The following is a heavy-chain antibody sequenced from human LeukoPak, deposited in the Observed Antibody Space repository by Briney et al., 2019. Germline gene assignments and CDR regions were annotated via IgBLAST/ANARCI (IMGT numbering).Heavy chain of an antibody. J-gene: IGHJ6*02. CDR1: GFTFSSYA. V-gene: IGHV3-30*18. Sequence: GGSLRLSCAASGFTFSSYAMHWVRQAPGKGLEWVAVISYDGSNKYYADSVKGRFTISRDNSKNTLYLQMNSLRAEDTAVYYCAKCLRETVYYYYGMDVWGQGTTVTVSS. D-gene: IGHD5/OR15-5a*01. CDR3: AKCLRETVYYYYGMDV. CDR2: ISYDGSNK.